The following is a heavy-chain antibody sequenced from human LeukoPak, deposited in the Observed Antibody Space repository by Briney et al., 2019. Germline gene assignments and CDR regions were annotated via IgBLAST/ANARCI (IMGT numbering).Heavy chain of an antibody. D-gene: IGHD3-16*02. CDR2: IYYSGST. V-gene: IGHV4-39*01. CDR1: GGSISSSSYY. Sequence: SETLSLTCTVSGGSISSSSYYWGWIRQPPGTGLEWIGSIYYSGSTYYNPSLKSRVTISVDTSKNQFSLKLSSVTAADTAVYYCARWGPYYDYVWGSYRYRLFDYWGQGTLVTVSS. J-gene: IGHJ4*02. CDR3: ARWGPYYDYVWGSYRYRLFDY.